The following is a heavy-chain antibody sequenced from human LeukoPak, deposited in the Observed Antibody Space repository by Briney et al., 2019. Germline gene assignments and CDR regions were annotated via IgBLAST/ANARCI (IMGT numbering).Heavy chain of an antibody. J-gene: IGHJ4*02. D-gene: IGHD4-23*01. CDR3: TTRQRIATVVIPGV. CDR1: GFTFSNYW. Sequence: PGGSLRLSCAASGFTFSNYWMHWVRQAPGKGLVWVSLINSDGSSTNYADSVQGRFTISRDNTKKTLYLQMNSLRAEDTAVYYCTTRQRIATVVIPGVWGQGTLVTVSS. V-gene: IGHV3-74*01. CDR2: INSDGSST.